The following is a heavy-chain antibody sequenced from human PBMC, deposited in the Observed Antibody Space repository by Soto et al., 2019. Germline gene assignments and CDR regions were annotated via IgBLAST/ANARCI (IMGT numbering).Heavy chain of an antibody. CDR2: IRSKAYGGTT. V-gene: IGHV3-49*03. Sequence: GGSLRLSCTASGFTFGDYAMSWFRQAPGKGLEWVGFIRSKAYGGTTEYAASVKGRFTISRDDSKSIAYLQMNSLKTEDTAVYYCTRPLGIAAAGTDYWGQGTLVTVSS. CDR3: TRPLGIAAAGTDY. J-gene: IGHJ4*02. CDR1: GFTFGDYA. D-gene: IGHD6-13*01.